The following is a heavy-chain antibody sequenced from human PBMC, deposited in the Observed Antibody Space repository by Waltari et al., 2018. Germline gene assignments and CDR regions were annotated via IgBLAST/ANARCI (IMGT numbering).Heavy chain of an antibody. Sequence: QVQLVQSGAEVKKPGASGKVSCKASGYTFTSYDINWVRQATGQGLGWMGWMNPNSGNTGYAQKFQGRVTMTRNTSISTAYMELSSLRSEDTAVYYCARKPGRSGWYDGIFDYWGQGTLVTVSS. D-gene: IGHD6-19*01. J-gene: IGHJ4*02. CDR3: ARKPGRSGWYDGIFDY. V-gene: IGHV1-8*01. CDR2: MNPNSGNT. CDR1: GYTFTSYD.